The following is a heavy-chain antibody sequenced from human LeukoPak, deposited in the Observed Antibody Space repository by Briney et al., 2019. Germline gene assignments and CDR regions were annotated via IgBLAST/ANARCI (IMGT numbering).Heavy chain of an antibody. CDR1: GFIVSTYY. V-gene: IGHV3-53*01. D-gene: IGHD2-2*01. Sequence: GGSLRLSCAASGFIVSTYYMTWVHQAPGKGLEWVSVIYSGGRTKYADSVKGRFTISRDNSKNTVSLQINNLRAEDTALYYCAGGGSTWDWYFDLWGRGTLVTVSS. CDR2: IYSGGRT. CDR3: AGGGSTWDWYFDL. J-gene: IGHJ2*01.